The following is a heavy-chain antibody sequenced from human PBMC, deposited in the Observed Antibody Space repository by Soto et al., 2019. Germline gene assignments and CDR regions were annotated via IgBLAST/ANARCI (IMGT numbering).Heavy chain of an antibody. Sequence: SGPTLVNPTQTLTLTCTFSGFSLSTSGVGVGWIRQPPGKALEWLALIYWDDDKRYSPSLKSRLTITKDTSKNQVVLTMTNMDPVDTATYYCAHSRDSGGYGYYIDYWGQGTLVTVSS. J-gene: IGHJ4*02. D-gene: IGHD4-17*01. CDR1: GFSLSTSGVG. V-gene: IGHV2-5*02. CDR2: IYWDDDK. CDR3: AHSRDSGGYGYYIDY.